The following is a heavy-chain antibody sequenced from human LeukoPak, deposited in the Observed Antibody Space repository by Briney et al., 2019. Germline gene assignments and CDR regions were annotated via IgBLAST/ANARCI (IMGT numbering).Heavy chain of an antibody. V-gene: IGHV1-18*01. D-gene: IGHD1-7*01. Sequence: ASVKVSCKASGYTFTSYGISWVRQAPGQGLEWMGWISAYNGNANYAQKLQGRVTMTTDTSTSTAYMELRSLRSDDTAVYYCARGGNWNSRSPLIIDYWGQGTLVTVSS. CDR2: ISAYNGNA. CDR1: GYTFTSYG. CDR3: ARGGNWNSRSPLIIDY. J-gene: IGHJ4*02.